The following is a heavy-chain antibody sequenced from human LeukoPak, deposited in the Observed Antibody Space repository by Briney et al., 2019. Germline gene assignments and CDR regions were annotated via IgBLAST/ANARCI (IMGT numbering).Heavy chain of an antibody. CDR2: ISSSSSTI. CDR3: ARARATLQLWLDY. D-gene: IGHD5-18*01. J-gene: IGHJ4*02. Sequence: GGSLRLSCAASGFTFSSYSMNWVRQAPGKGLEWVSYISSSSSTIYYADSVKGRFTISRDNAKNSLYLQMNSLRAEDTAVYYCARARATLQLWLDYWGQGTLVTVSS. CDR1: GFTFSSYS. V-gene: IGHV3-48*04.